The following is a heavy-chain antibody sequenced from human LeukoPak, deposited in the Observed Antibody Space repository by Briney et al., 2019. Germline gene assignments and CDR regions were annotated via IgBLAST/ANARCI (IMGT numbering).Heavy chain of an antibody. D-gene: IGHD3-22*01. CDR1: GYSFNDKY. V-gene: IGHV1-2*02. Sequence: GASVKVSCKASGYSFNDKYLHWVRQAPGQGLEWMGSINPNSGGTNYAQKFQGRVTITADESTSTAYMELSSLRSEDTAVYYCARGYYYDSSGYYSDYYYYYMDVWGKGTTVTISS. J-gene: IGHJ6*03. CDR3: ARGYYYDSSGYYSDYYYYYMDV. CDR2: INPNSGGT.